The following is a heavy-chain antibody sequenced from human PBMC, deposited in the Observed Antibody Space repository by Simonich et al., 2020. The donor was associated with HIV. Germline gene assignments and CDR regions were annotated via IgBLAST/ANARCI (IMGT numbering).Heavy chain of an antibody. J-gene: IGHJ3*02. CDR3: ATHGPGSSSSALDI. V-gene: IGHV1-2*02. CDR2: SNPNRGGT. Sequence: QVQLVQSGAEVKKPGVSVKVSCKASGYTFTGYYMHWVRQAPGKGLEGRGRSNPNRGGTEYPQKCPGRGTMTRDTSISTADLGLSRLRFDDTAVYYCATHGPGSSSSALDIWGQGTTVTVSS. D-gene: IGHD6-6*01. CDR1: GYTFTGYY.